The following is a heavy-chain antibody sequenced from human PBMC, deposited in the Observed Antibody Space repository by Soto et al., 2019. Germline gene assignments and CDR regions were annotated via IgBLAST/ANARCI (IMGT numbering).Heavy chain of an antibody. CDR1: GDSVSSNSAA. J-gene: IGHJ4*02. V-gene: IGHV6-1*01. CDR2: TYYRSKWNN. D-gene: IGHD6-13*01. Sequence: SPTRSLTCAISGDSVSSNSAAWNWVRQSPSRGLEWLGRTYYRSKWNNDYAVSVKRRISINPDTSKHQFSLQLNSVTPEATPVYYCAREGGDSSSWYFVYWGQGTLLAVST. CDR3: AREGGDSSSWYFVY.